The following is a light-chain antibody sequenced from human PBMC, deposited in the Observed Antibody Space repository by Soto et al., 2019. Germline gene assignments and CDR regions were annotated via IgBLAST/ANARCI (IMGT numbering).Light chain of an antibody. CDR3: QSYDSNLSEV. J-gene: IGLJ1*01. CDR2: GSD. CDR1: GSNIGAGYG. V-gene: IGLV1-40*01. Sequence: QSVLTQPPSVPGAPGQTVTISCTGSGSNIGAGYGVQWYQQLPGTAPRLLIYGSDARPSGVPDRFSASVSGNSASLAITGLQTEDEAVYYCQSYDSNLSEVFGPGTKVTVL.